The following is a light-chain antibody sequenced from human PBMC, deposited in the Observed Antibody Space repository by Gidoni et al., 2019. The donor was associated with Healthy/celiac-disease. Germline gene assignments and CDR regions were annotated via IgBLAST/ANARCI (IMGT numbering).Light chain of an antibody. CDR2: ENN. CDR3: GTWDSSLSASGV. V-gene: IGLV1-51*02. Sequence: ISCSGSSSNIGNNYVAWYQQLPGTAPKLLIYENNKRPSGIPDRFSGSKSGTSATLGITGLQTGDEADYYCGTWDSSLSASGVFGGGTKLTVL. CDR1: SSNIGNNY. J-gene: IGLJ3*02.